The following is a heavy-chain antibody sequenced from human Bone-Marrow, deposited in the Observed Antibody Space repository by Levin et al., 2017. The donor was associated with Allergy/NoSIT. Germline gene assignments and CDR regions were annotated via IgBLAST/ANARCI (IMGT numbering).Heavy chain of an antibody. CDR2: IYHSGST. D-gene: IGHD2-2*01. J-gene: IGHJ6*03. Sequence: RPSETLSLTCAVSGYSISSGYYWGWIRQPPGKGLEWIGSIYHSGSTYYNPSLKSRVTISVDTSKNQFSLKLSSVTAADTAVYYCARVGAQLHYYYYYYMDVWGKGTTVTVSS. CDR3: ARVGAQLHYYYYYYMDV. CDR1: GYSISSGYY. V-gene: IGHV4-38-2*01.